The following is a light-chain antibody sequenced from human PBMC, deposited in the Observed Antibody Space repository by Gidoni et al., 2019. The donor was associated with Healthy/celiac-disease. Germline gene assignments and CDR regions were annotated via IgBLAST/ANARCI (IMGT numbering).Light chain of an antibody. J-gene: IGKJ4*01. Sequence: EIVLTQSPATLSLSPGERATLSCRASQSVSSYLAWYKQKPGQAPRLLIYDASNRATGIPARFSSSRSGADFTLPISSLEPDDFAVYYCQQRSNCPRLTFGGGTKVEIK. CDR1: QSVSSY. V-gene: IGKV3-11*01. CDR3: QQRSNCPRLT. CDR2: DAS.